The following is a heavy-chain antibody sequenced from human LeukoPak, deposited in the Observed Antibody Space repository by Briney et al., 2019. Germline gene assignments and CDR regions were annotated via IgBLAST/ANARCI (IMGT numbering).Heavy chain of an antibody. CDR2: IKQDGSEK. CDR3: ARDWELGLFDY. J-gene: IGHJ4*02. CDR1: GFTFDDYG. D-gene: IGHD7-27*01. Sequence: GGSLRLSCAASGFTFDDYGMSWVRQAPGKGLEWVANIKQDGSEKYYVDSVKGRFTISRDNAKNSLYLQMNSLRAEDTAVYYCARDWELGLFDYWGQGTLVTVSS. V-gene: IGHV3-7*01.